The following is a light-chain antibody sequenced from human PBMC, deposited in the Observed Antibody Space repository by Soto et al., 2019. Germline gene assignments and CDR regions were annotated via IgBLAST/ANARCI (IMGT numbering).Light chain of an antibody. CDR2: WAS. Sequence: DIVMTQSPDSVAVSLGERATINCESSQSVLYSSNNKNYLAWYQQKPGQPPKLLIYWASTRESGVPDRFSGSGSGTDFTLTISSLQAEDVAVYYCQQYYRPWTFGHGTKVEIK. CDR1: QSVLYSSNNKNY. J-gene: IGKJ1*01. CDR3: QQYYRPWT. V-gene: IGKV4-1*01.